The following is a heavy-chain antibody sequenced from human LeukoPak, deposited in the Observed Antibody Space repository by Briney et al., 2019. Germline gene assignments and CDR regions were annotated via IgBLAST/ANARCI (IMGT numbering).Heavy chain of an antibody. J-gene: IGHJ3*01. V-gene: IGHV1-69*05. Sequence: SVKVSCKASGDTFRRYAINWGRQAPGQGLEWMGGVIPMFVSTNYAQKFQGRVTMTTDESTSTAYMELRSLRSDDTAVYYCARVNYDILSGYYIPHGFDVRGQGTMVTVSS. D-gene: IGHD3-9*01. CDR1: GDTFRRYA. CDR3: ARVNYDILSGYYIPHGFDV. CDR2: VIPMFVST.